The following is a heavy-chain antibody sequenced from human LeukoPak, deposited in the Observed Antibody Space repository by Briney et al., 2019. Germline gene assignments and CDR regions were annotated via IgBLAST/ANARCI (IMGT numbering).Heavy chain of an antibody. V-gene: IGHV3-15*01. CDR3: TTEGLVRGDDFWGSFDY. D-gene: IGHD3-3*01. J-gene: IGHJ4*02. Sequence: PGGSLRLSCAASGFTFGNAWMSWVRQAPGKGLEWVGRIKRKADGGTTDYAAPVKGRFTISRDDSKNTLYLQMNSLKAEDTAVYHCTTEGLVRGDDFWGSFDYWGQGTLVTVSS. CDR1: GFTFGNAW. CDR2: IKRKADGGTT.